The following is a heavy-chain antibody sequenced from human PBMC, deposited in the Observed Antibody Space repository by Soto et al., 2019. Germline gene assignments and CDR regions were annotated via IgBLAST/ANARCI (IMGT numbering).Heavy chain of an antibody. D-gene: IGHD3-22*01. Sequence: KSSETLSLTCTVSGGSISSSSYYWGWNRQPPGKGLEWIGSIYYSGSTYYNPSLKSRVTISVDTSKNQFSLKLSSVTAADTAVYYCARRATMIVVGSVYYFDYWGQGTLVTVSS. CDR1: GGSISSSSYY. CDR2: IYYSGST. V-gene: IGHV4-39*01. CDR3: ARRATMIVVGSVYYFDY. J-gene: IGHJ4*02.